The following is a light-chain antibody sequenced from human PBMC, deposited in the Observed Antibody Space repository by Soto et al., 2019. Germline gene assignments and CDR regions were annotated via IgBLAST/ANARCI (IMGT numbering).Light chain of an antibody. CDR3: QSYDSSLSGSRV. Sequence: QSVLTQPPSVSGAPGQRVTISCTGSSSDIGAGYDVHWYQQLPGTAPKLLIYGNSNRPSGVPDRFSGSKSGTSASLAITGLRPEDEADYYCQSYDSSLSGSRVFGGGTQLTVL. CDR2: GNS. J-gene: IGLJ2*01. V-gene: IGLV1-40*01. CDR1: SSDIGAGYD.